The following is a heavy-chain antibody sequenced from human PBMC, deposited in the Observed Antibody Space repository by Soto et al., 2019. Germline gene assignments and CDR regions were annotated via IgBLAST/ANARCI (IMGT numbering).Heavy chain of an antibody. CDR1: GGTFRSYA. CDR2: IIPIFGTA. D-gene: IGHD2-15*01. Sequence: SVKVSCQASGGTFRSYAISWVRQAPGQGLEWMGGIIPIFGTANYAQKFQGRVTITADESTSTAYMELSSLRSEDTAVYYCARDARSSPFMDVWGQGTTVTVSS. V-gene: IGHV1-69*13. J-gene: IGHJ6*02. CDR3: ARDARSSPFMDV.